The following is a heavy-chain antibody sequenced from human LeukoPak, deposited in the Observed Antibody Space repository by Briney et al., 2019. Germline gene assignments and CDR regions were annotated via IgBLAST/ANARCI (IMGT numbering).Heavy chain of an antibody. V-gene: IGHV3-30-3*01. D-gene: IGHD5-18*01. Sequence: GGSLRLSCAASGFTFSSYAMHWVRQAPGKGLEWVAVISYDGSNKYYADSVKGRYTISRDNSKNTLYLQMNSLRAEDTAVYYCARGGIQLWLRVGAFDIWGQGTMVTVSS. J-gene: IGHJ3*02. CDR1: GFTFSSYA. CDR2: ISYDGSNK. CDR3: ARGGIQLWLRVGAFDI.